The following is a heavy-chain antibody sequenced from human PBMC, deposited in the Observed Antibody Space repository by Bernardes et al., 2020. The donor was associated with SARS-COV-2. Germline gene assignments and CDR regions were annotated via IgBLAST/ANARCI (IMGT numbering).Heavy chain of an antibody. Sequence: LRLSCAASGFNYDHYDMTWVRQAPGKGLEWVSTIRGSGGGTNYADSVKGRFTISRDNSKNTLFLQMSSLRAEDTAVYYCAKADSPTYYYGSGTYSPPFDYWGQGTLVTVSS. CDR1: GFNYDHYD. CDR2: IRGSGGGT. V-gene: IGHV3-23*01. D-gene: IGHD3-10*01. CDR3: AKADSPTYYYGSGTYSPPFDY. J-gene: IGHJ4*02.